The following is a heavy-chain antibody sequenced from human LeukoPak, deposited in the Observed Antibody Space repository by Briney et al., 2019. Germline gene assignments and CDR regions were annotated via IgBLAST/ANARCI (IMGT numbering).Heavy chain of an antibody. CDR2: IYGSGNT. V-gene: IGHV4-4*09. CDR1: GGSISSYY. D-gene: IGHD6-13*01. Sequence: SETLSLTCTVSGGSISSYYWSWIRQPPGKGLEWIGYIYGSGNTMYNPSLESRVTISMDTSKNQFSLKVTSVTAADTAIYYCARRSSTPNWYFDLWGRGTLVTVSS. CDR3: ARRSSTPNWYFDL. J-gene: IGHJ2*01.